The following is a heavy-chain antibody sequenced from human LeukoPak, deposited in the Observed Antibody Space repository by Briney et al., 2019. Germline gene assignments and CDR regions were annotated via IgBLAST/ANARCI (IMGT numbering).Heavy chain of an antibody. CDR1: GFTFSSYG. J-gene: IGHJ4*02. CDR3: AKDPHTYYYDPLFYFDY. V-gene: IGHV3-30*18. D-gene: IGHD3-22*01. Sequence: GGSLRLSCAASGFTFSSYGMHWVRQAPGKGLEWVAVISYDGSNKYYADSVKGRFTISRDNSKNALYLQMNSLRAEDTAVYYCAKDPHTYYYDPLFYFDYWGQGTLVTVSS. CDR2: ISYDGSNK.